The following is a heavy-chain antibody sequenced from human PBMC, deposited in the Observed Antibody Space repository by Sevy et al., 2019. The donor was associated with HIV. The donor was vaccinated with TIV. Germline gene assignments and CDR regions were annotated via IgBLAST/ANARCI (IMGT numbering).Heavy chain of an antibody. CDR2: ISSNGDNG. CDR1: GFTFRTYA. CDR3: ARGPEWELTSFLSH. D-gene: IGHD1-26*01. J-gene: IGHJ4*02. Sequence: GGSLGLSCAASGFTFRTYAFHWVRQAPGRGLEWIGLISSNGDNGLYATSVRGRFTISRDNSMNILYLQMTSLTPDDTAVYYCARGPEWELTSFLSHWGQGTLVTVSS. V-gene: IGHV3-30-3*01.